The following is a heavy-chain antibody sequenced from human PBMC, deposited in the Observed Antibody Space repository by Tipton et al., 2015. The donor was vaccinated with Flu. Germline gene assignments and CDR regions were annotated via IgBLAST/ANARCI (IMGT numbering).Heavy chain of an antibody. CDR2: ISHDGNSA. CDR3: AKDYRNTSSFVFGMDV. V-gene: IGHV3-33*05. CDR1: GFTFRTYG. D-gene: IGHD6-6*01. J-gene: IGHJ6*02. Sequence: SGFTFRTYGMHWVRQAPGKGPEWVAVISHDGNSAYYADSVKGRFAIYRDNSKNTLFLQMNSLRVEDTAIYSCAKDYRNTSSFVFGMDVWGQGTTVTVSS.